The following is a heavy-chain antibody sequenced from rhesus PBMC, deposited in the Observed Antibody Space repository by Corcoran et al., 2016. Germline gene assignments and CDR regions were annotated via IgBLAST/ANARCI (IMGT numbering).Heavy chain of an antibody. CDR2: ILGSSGSP. CDR3: ARQGDSSADY. CDR1: GYSISSGYA. J-gene: IGHJ4*01. Sequence: QVQLQESGPGLVKPSETLSLTCVVSGYSISSGYAWGWIRQPPGKGLEYIGYILGSSGSPSYNPSLRGRVTISKDTSKNQFSLILSSVTAADTAVYHCARQGDSSADYWGQGVLVTVSS. D-gene: IGHD5-24*01. V-gene: IGHV4-99*01.